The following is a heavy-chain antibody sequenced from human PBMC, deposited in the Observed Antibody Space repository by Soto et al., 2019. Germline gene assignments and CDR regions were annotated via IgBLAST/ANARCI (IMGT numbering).Heavy chain of an antibody. CDR3: TTTYYYDSGGYSGLHIDY. CDR1: EFTFSKAW. J-gene: IGHJ4*02. Sequence: RRLSCAASEFTFSKAWMSWVRQVPGKGLEWVGRIKSKTDGGTTDYAAPVKGRFTISRDDSKNTLYLQMNSLKTEDTAVYYCTTTYYYDSGGYSGLHIDYWCQGTLVTV. CDR2: IKSKTDGGTT. V-gene: IGHV3-15*01. D-gene: IGHD3-22*01.